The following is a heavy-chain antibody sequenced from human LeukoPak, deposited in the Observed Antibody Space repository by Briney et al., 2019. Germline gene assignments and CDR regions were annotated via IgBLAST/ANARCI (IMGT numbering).Heavy chain of an antibody. Sequence: ASVKVSCKASGGTFSSYAISWVRQAPGQGLEWMGRIIPIFGTANYAQKFQGRVTMTRDTSTSTVYMELSSLRSEDTAVYYCARVWGDYGDPFDYWGQGTLVTVSS. J-gene: IGHJ4*02. CDR1: GGTFSSYA. D-gene: IGHD4-17*01. V-gene: IGHV1-69*05. CDR2: IIPIFGTA. CDR3: ARVWGDYGDPFDY.